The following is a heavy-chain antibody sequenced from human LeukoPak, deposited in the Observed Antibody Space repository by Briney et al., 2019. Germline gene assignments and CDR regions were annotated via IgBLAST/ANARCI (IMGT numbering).Heavy chain of an antibody. CDR3: ARGALTAAAIDY. J-gene: IGHJ4*02. CDR2: IYHMGST. V-gene: IGHV4-59*12. Sequence: SETLSLTCTVSGGSISSYYWGWIRQPPGKGLEWIGYIYHMGSTNYNPSLKSRVTISVDTSKNQFSLKLSSVTAADTAVYYCARGALTAAAIDYWGQGTLVTVSS. D-gene: IGHD6-13*01. CDR1: GGSISSYY.